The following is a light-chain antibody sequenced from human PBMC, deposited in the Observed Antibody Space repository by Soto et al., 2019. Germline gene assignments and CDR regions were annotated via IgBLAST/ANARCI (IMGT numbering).Light chain of an antibody. CDR2: GAS. CDR1: QSVSSN. CDR3: QQYNNWPLT. Sequence: IVMTQSPATLSVSPGERATLSCRASQSVSSNLAWYQQKPGQAPRLLIYGASTRATGIPARFSGSGSGTELTITISSLQSEDFAVYYCQQYNNWPLTFGPGTKVDIK. J-gene: IGKJ3*01. V-gene: IGKV3-15*01.